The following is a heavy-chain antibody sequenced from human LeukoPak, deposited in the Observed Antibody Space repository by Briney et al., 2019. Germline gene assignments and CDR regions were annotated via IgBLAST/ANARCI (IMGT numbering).Heavy chain of an antibody. D-gene: IGHD3-9*01. CDR1: GYTFTGYY. J-gene: IGHJ4*02. CDR3: ARVTHDYDILTGYYEGDY. CDR2: INPNSGGT. Sequence: ASVTVSCKASGYTFTGYYMHRVRQAPGQGLEWMGWINPNSGGTNYAQKFQGRVTTTRDTSISTAYMELSRLRSDDTAVYYCARVTHDYDILTGYYEGDYWGQGTLVTVSS. V-gene: IGHV1-2*02.